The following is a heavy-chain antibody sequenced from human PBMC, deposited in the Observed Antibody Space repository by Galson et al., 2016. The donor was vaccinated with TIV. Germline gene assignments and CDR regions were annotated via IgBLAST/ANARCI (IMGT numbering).Heavy chain of an antibody. Sequence: LSLTCSVSGDSLSSYHYWSWFRQPPGKGLEWIGHIHDIGSSDTHPSLRTRVTMSEDMSKNQFSLRLNSVTAADTAVYYCARDRGSYTMILVVDYYYGMDVWGQGTKVAVSS. J-gene: IGHJ6*02. CDR1: GDSLSSYHY. CDR3: ARDRGSYTMILVVDYYYGMDV. D-gene: IGHD3-22*01. V-gene: IGHV4-59*01. CDR2: IHDIGSS.